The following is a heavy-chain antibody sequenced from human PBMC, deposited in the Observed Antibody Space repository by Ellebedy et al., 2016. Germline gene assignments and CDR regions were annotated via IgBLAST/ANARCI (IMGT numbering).Heavy chain of an antibody. CDR1: GGSISSGGFY. CDR2: IYNIGSA. CDR3: ARGRSIFEVDHDF. V-gene: IGHV4-31*03. D-gene: IGHD3-3*01. J-gene: IGHJ4*02. Sequence: SETLSLTXNVSGGSISSGGFYWSWIRQHPGKGLEWIGYIYNIGSAYYNPSLKTRVSMSVDTSKNQFSLKLSSVTAADTAVYFCARGRSIFEVDHDFWGQGTLVTVSS.